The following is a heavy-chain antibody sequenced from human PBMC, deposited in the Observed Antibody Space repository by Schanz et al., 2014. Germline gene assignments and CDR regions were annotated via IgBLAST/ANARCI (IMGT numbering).Heavy chain of an antibody. CDR2: ISDDGSGK. CDR3: AKESEIVVVVGTSMSGDFHH. V-gene: IGHV3-30*18. D-gene: IGHD2-15*01. J-gene: IGHJ1*01. CDR1: GFTFSDYY. Sequence: QVQLVESGGGLVKPGGSLRLSCAASGFTFSDYYMSWIRQAPGKGLEWVAVISDDGSGKYSADSVKGRFTISRDNSKNTLYLQMNNLRAEDTAVYFCAKESEIVVVVGTSMSGDFHHWGQGTLVTVSS.